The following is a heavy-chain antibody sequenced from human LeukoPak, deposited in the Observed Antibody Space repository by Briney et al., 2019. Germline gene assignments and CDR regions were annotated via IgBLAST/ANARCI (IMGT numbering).Heavy chain of an antibody. V-gene: IGHV1-46*01. D-gene: IGHD4-23*01. CDR2: INPSGGGT. J-gene: IGHJ3*02. CDR1: GYTFTNYY. Sequence: ASVKVSCKASGYTFTNYYMHWVRQAPGQGLEWMGIINPSGGGTNFAQKFQGRFTMTRDTSTSTVYMELSSLRSEDTAVYYCAKDRRATVVTYAFDIWGQGTMVTVSS. CDR3: AKDRRATVVTYAFDI.